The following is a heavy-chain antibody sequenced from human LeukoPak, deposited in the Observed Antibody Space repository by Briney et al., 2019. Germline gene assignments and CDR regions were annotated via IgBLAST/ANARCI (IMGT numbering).Heavy chain of an antibody. D-gene: IGHD3-10*01. J-gene: IGHJ4*02. CDR1: GFNFNDYA. CDR2: ISGSGGST. Sequence: HTGGSLRLSCAASGFNFNDYAMTWVRQAPGKGLEWVSGISGSGGSTYYADSVKGRFTISRDNSKNTLYLQMNSLRAEDTAVYYCAKTKDYYGSGSYYDYWGQGTLVTVSS. V-gene: IGHV3-23*01. CDR3: AKTKDYYGSGSYYDY.